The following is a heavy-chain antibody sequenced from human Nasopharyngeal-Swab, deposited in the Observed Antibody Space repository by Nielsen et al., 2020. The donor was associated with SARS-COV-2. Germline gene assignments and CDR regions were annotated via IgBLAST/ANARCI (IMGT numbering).Heavy chain of an antibody. CDR3: ARGVDWLRLPSDY. CDR1: GFTFSSYS. J-gene: IGHJ4*02. D-gene: IGHD5-12*01. CDR2: ISSSSSYI. V-gene: IGHV3-21*01. Sequence: GVSLKISCAASGFTFSSYSMNWVRQAPGKGLEWVSSISSSSSYIYYADSVKGRFTISRDNAKNSLYLQMNSLRAEDTAVYYCARGVDWLRLPSDYWGQGTLVTVSS.